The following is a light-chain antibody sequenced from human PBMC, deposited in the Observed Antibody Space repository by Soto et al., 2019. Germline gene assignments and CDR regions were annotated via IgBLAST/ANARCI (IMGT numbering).Light chain of an antibody. J-gene: IGKJ5*01. CDR3: QQSYGPPIT. CDR1: QTISNY. Sequence: DIQMTQSPSSLSAFVGDRVTITCRASQTISNYLHWYQQRPGKAPTLLIYLASSLQSGVPSRFGGSGSGTDFTLTISSLKPEDSATYYCQQSYGPPITFGQGTRLEIK. CDR2: LAS. V-gene: IGKV1-39*01.